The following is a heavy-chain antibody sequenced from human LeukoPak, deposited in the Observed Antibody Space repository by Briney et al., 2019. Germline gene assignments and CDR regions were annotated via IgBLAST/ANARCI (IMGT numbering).Heavy chain of an antibody. Sequence: GGSLRLSCAASGFTFSSYGMHWVRQAPGKGLEWVAVIWYDGSNKYYADSMKGRFTISRDNSKNTLYLQMNSLRAEDTAVYYCTRDPGTGYYYYYMDVWGKGTTVTVSS. D-gene: IGHD1-1*01. V-gene: IGHV3-33*01. CDR3: TRDPGTGYYYYYMDV. CDR2: IWYDGSNK. J-gene: IGHJ6*03. CDR1: GFTFSSYG.